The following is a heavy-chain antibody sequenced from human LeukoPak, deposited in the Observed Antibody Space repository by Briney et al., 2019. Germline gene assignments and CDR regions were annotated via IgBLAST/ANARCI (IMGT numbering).Heavy chain of an antibody. CDR1: GFTVSSNY. CDR3: ARGQIVGATYGPRDY. CDR2: IYRSGST. V-gene: IGHV3-66*01. D-gene: IGHD1-26*01. Sequence: GGSQRLSCAASGFTVSSNYMSWVRQAPGKGLEWVSIIYRSGSTYYADSVKGRFIISRDSSKNTLFLQTNSLRAEDTAVYYCARGQIVGATYGPRDYWGQGTLVTVSS. J-gene: IGHJ4*02.